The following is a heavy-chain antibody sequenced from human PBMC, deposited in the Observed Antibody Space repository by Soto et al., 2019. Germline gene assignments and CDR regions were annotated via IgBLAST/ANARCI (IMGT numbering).Heavy chain of an antibody. J-gene: IGHJ4*02. D-gene: IGHD5-18*01. CDR1: GFSLSTSGVG. Sequence: SGPTLVNPTQTLTLTCTFSGFSLSTSGVGVGWIRQPPGKALEWLVIIYWDDDKRYRPSLKSRLTITKDTSKNQLVLTMTNMDPVDTATYYCAHLPWKQLWPRAPVVYWGQGTPVTAS. CDR3: AHLPWKQLWPRAPVVY. CDR2: IYWDDDK. V-gene: IGHV2-5*02.